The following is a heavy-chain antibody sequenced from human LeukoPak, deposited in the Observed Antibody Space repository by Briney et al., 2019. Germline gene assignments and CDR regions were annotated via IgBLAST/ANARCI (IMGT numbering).Heavy chain of an antibody. J-gene: IGHJ4*02. CDR1: GFTFSSYA. CDR2: ISGSGGST. CDR3: AKDYVQLKVIDY. D-gene: IGHD1-1*01. Sequence: GVSLRLSCAASGFTFSSYAMSWVRQAPGKGLEWVSAISGSGGSTYYADSVKGRFTISRDNSKNTLYLQMNSLRAEDTAVYYCAKDYVQLKVIDYWGQGTLVTVSS. V-gene: IGHV3-23*01.